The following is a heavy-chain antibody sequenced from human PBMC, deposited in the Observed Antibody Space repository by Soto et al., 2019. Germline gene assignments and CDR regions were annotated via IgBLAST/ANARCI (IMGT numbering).Heavy chain of an antibody. CDR3: ARARLYYDSSGPRDY. Sequence: PSETLSLTCAVYGGSFSGYYWSWIRQPPGKGLEWIGEINHSGSTNYNPSLKSRVTISVDTSKNQFSLKLSSVTAADTAVYYCARARLYYDSSGPRDYWGQGTLVTVSS. J-gene: IGHJ4*02. CDR2: INHSGST. V-gene: IGHV4-34*01. D-gene: IGHD3-22*01. CDR1: GGSFSGYY.